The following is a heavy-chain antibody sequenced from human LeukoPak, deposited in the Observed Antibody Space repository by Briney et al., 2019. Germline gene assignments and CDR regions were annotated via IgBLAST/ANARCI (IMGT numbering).Heavy chain of an antibody. Sequence: GASVKVSSKASGNTFTGYYIYWVRQAPGQGLEWMGRINPNSGGTNYAQKFQGRVTISRDTSISTAYMGLSRLRSDDTAVYFCARDKVAGVGALDYWGQGTLVTVSS. V-gene: IGHV1-2*06. D-gene: IGHD3-16*01. CDR1: GNTFTGYY. CDR3: ARDKVAGVGALDY. J-gene: IGHJ4*02. CDR2: INPNSGGT.